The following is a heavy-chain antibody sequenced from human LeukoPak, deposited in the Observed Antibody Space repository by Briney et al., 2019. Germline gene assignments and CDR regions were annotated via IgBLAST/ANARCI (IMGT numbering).Heavy chain of an antibody. D-gene: IGHD4-23*01. CDR2: IYSGGST. V-gene: IGHV3-66*01. J-gene: IGHJ4*02. CDR3: AKESNSDGIDY. Sequence: GGSLRLSCAASGFTVSSNYMSWVRQAPGKGLEWVSVIYSGGSTYYADSVKGRFTISRDNSKNTLYLQMKSLRAEDTAVYYCAKESNSDGIDYWGQGTLVTVSS. CDR1: GFTVSSNY.